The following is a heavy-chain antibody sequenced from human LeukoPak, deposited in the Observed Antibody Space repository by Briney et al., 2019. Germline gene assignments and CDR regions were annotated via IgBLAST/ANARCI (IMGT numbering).Heavy chain of an antibody. D-gene: IGHD2-2*01. V-gene: IGHV3-23*01. J-gene: IGHJ6*02. CDR1: GFTFNNYD. Sequence: GGSLRLSCAASGFTFNNYDMNWVRQAPGKGLEWVSVISANGDDTKYADSVKGRFTISRDNSKNTLYLQMNSLRAEDTAVYYCARTRGYCSSTSCYYYGMDVWGQGTTVTVSS. CDR3: ARTRGYCSSTSCYYYGMDV. CDR2: ISANGDDT.